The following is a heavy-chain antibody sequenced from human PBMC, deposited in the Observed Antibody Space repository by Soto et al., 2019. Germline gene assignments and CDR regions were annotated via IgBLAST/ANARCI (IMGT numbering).Heavy chain of an antibody. J-gene: IGHJ6*02. CDR2: IYYSGST. CDR1: GGSISSGGYY. V-gene: IGHV4-31*03. D-gene: IGHD6-25*01. CDR3: ARAVSARRMDV. Sequence: PSETLSLTCTVSGGSISSGGYYWSWIRPHPGKGLEWIGYIYYSGSTYYNPSLKRRVTISVDTSKNQFSLKLSSVTAADTAVYYCARAVSARRMDVWGQGTTVTVSS.